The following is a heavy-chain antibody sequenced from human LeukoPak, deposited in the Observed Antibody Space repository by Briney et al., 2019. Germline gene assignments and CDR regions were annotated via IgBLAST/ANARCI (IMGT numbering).Heavy chain of an antibody. D-gene: IGHD6-13*01. Sequence: ASVKVSCKASGYTFTGYYMHWVQQAPGQGLEWMGWINPNSGGINYAQKFQGRVTMTRDTSISTAYMELSRLRSDDTAVYYCARVAAAPDRYYYGMDVWGQGTTVTVSS. CDR1: GYTFTGYY. V-gene: IGHV1-2*02. J-gene: IGHJ6*02. CDR3: ARVAAAPDRYYYGMDV. CDR2: INPNSGGI.